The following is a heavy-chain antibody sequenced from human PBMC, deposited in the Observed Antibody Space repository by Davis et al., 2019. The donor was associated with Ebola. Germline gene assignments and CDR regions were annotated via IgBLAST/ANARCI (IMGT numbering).Heavy chain of an antibody. V-gene: IGHV3-74*01. Sequence: GESLKISCAASGFVFSNYVMSWVRQAPGKGLVWVSRIKTDGSMTGYGDSVQGRFTISRDNAKNTLYLQMNDLRAEDTAVYYCAREGRIFGLDYWGQGALVTVSS. J-gene: IGHJ4*02. D-gene: IGHD3-3*01. CDR1: GFVFSNYV. CDR3: AREGRIFGLDY. CDR2: IKTDGSMT.